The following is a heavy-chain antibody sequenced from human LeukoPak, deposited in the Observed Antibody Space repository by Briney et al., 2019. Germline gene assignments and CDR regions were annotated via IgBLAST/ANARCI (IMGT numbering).Heavy chain of an antibody. V-gene: IGHV4-59*12. J-gene: IGHJ4*02. Sequence: SETLSLTCTVSGDSISSSYWSWIRQPPGKGLEWIGYIYHSGSTYYNPSLKSRVTISVDRSKNQFSLKLSSVTAADTAVYYCARGVTMVRGVSYFDYWGQGTLVTVSS. CDR2: IYHSGST. D-gene: IGHD3-10*01. CDR1: GDSISSSY. CDR3: ARGVTMVRGVSYFDY.